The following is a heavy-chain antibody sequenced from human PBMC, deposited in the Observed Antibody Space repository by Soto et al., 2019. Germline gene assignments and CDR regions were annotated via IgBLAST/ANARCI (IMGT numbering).Heavy chain of an antibody. CDR3: ARDGGCSSTSCYGGWFEP. Sequence: SETLSLTCSVSGASIRSYYWHWIRQPPGKGLEWIGYIYHSGSTYYNPSLKSRVTISVDRSKNQFSLKLSSVTAADTAVYYCARDGGCSSTSCYGGWFEPWGKGTLVTV. J-gene: IGHJ5*02. V-gene: IGHV4-59*12. CDR2: IYHSGST. CDR1: GASIRSYY. D-gene: IGHD2-2*01.